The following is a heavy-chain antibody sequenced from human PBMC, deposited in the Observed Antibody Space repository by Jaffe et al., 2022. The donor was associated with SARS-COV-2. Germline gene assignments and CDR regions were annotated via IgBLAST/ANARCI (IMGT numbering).Heavy chain of an antibody. CDR2: IKQDGSEK. Sequence: EVQLVESGGGLVQPGGSLRLSCAASGFTFSSYWMSWVRQAPGKGLEWVANIKQDGSEKYYVDSVKGRFTISRDNAKNSLYLQMNSLRAEDTAVYYCAREGWLLSYYYYGMDVWGQGTTVTVSS. CDR3: AREGWLLSYYYYGMDV. V-gene: IGHV3-7*01. CDR1: GFTFSSYW. J-gene: IGHJ6*02. D-gene: IGHD3-22*01.